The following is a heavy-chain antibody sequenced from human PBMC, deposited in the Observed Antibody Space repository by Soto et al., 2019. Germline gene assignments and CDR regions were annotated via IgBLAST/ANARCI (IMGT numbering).Heavy chain of an antibody. V-gene: IGHV4-30-4*01. CDR2: IFYSGTT. CDR3: ARDLWVEPELYYYGMDV. CDR1: VDSISSADYY. J-gene: IGHJ6*02. D-gene: IGHD1-1*01. Sequence: SETLSLTCTVSVDSISSADYYWSWIRQTPGEGLEWIGHIFYSGTTYYNPSLKSRLTISVDTSKNHFSLRLTSVTAADTAVYYCARDLWVEPELYYYGMDVWGQGTTVTVSS.